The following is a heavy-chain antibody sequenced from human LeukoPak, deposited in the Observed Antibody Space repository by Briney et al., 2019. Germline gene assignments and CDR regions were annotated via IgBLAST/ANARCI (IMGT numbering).Heavy chain of an antibody. V-gene: IGHV4-59*08. Sequence: PSETLCLTCTVSGGSISNYSWSWIRPPPGKGLEWVGYVYYSGTTNYNPSLQSRVTVSVDTSKNQFSLKLRSLTAADTAVYYCARLPRSFDSKDAFDIWGQGTMVTVSS. D-gene: IGHD3-9*01. CDR2: VYYSGTT. CDR1: GGSISNYS. CDR3: ARLPRSFDSKDAFDI. J-gene: IGHJ3*02.